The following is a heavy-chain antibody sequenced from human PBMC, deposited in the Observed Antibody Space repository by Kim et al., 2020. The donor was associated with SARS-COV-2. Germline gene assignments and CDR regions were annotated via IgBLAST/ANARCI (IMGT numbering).Heavy chain of an antibody. D-gene: IGHD2-2*01. Sequence: GESLKISCKGSGYSFTSYWISWVRQMPGKGLEWMGRIDPSDSYTNYSPSFQGHVTISADKSISTAYLQWSSLKASDTAMYYCARGLISCSSTSCTISGPLYYYYGMDVWGQGTTVTVSS. V-gene: IGHV5-10-1*01. J-gene: IGHJ6*02. CDR2: IDPSDSYT. CDR1: GYSFTSYW. CDR3: ARGLISCSSTSCTISGPLYYYYGMDV.